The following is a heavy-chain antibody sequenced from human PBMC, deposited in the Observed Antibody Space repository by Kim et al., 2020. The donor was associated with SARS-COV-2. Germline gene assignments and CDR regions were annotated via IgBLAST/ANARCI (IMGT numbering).Heavy chain of an antibody. V-gene: IGHV7-4-1*02. Sequence: NPENPTYAQGFTGRFVFSLDTSVSTAYLQISSLKDEDTAVYYCARQSFDYWGQGALVTVSS. CDR2: NPENP. J-gene: IGHJ4*02. CDR3: ARQSFDY.